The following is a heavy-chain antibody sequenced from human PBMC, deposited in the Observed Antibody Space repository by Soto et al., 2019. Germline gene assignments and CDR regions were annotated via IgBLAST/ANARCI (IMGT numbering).Heavy chain of an antibody. D-gene: IGHD5-12*01. CDR1: GYSFTSYW. J-gene: IGHJ4*02. V-gene: IGHV5-51*01. CDR2: IYPGDSDT. CDR3: ASEGIESGYGPGY. Sequence: GESLKIACKGSGYSFTSYWIGWVRQMPGKGLEWMGIIYPGDSDTRYSPSFQGQVTISADKSISTAYLQWSSLKASDTAMYYCASEGIESGYGPGYWGQGTLVTVSS.